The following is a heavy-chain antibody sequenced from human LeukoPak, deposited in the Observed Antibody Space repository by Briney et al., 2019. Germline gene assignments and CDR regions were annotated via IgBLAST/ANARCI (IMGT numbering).Heavy chain of an antibody. D-gene: IGHD5-24*01. CDR3: ARDRGDGYPQNWFDP. J-gene: IGHJ5*02. V-gene: IGHV1-2*02. CDR1: GYTFTDYY. CDR2: INPDSGGT. Sequence: ASVKVSCKASGYTFTDYYMHWVRQAPGQGLEWMGWINPDSGGTNYAQKFQGRVTMTRDTSISTAYMELSRLRSDDTAVYYCARDRGDGYPQNWFDPWGQGTLVTVSS.